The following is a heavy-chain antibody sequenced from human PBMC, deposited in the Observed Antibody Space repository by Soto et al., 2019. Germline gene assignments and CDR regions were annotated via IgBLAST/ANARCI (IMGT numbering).Heavy chain of an antibody. V-gene: IGHV2-70*04. Sequence: SGPTLVNPTQTLTLTCTFSGCSLSTSGMRXSWIRQPSGKALEWLARIDWDDDKFYSTSLKTRLTISKDTSKNRVVLTMTNTAPVNTATYYCARGASSGKVDYWGQGTLVTVSS. CDR3: ARGASSGKVDY. D-gene: IGHD3-22*01. J-gene: IGHJ4*02. CDR2: IDWDDDK. CDR1: GCSLSTSGMR.